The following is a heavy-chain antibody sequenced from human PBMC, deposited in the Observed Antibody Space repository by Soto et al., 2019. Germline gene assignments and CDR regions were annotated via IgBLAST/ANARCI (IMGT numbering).Heavy chain of an antibody. V-gene: IGHV4-59*01. CDR3: ARVPGYSGYDWGLDY. CDR2: IYYSGST. CDR1: GGSISSYY. J-gene: IGHJ4*02. Sequence: SETLSLTCTVSGGSISSYYWSWIRQPPGKGLEWIGYIYYSGSTNYNPSLKSRVTISVDTSKNQFSLKLSSVTAADTAVYYCARVPGYSGYDWGLDYWGQGTLVTRLL. D-gene: IGHD5-12*01.